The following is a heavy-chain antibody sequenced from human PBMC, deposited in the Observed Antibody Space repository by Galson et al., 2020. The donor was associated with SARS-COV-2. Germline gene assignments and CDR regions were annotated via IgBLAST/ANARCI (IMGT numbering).Heavy chain of an antibody. CDR2: IFSNDEK. CDR1: GFSLSNARMG. J-gene: IGHJ4*02. CDR3: ARMRSSCSSTSCYHPDY. Sequence: SGPTLVKPTETLTLTCTVSGFSLSNARMGVSWIRQPPGKALEWLAHIFSNDEKSYSTSLKSRLTISKDTSKSQVVLTMTNMDPVDTATYYCARMRSSCSSTSCYHPDYWGQGILVTVSS. D-gene: IGHD2-2*01. V-gene: IGHV2-26*01.